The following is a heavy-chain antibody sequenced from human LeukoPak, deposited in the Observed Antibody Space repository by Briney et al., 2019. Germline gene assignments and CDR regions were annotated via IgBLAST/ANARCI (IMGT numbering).Heavy chain of an antibody. D-gene: IGHD5-12*01. J-gene: IGHJ3*02. CDR1: GGTFSSYA. V-gene: IGHV1-69*04. CDR3: ARDESGYDLPDAFDI. Sequence: GASVKVSCKASGGTFSSYAISWVRQAPGQGLEWMGRIIPILGIANYAQKFQGRVTITADKSTSTAYMELSSLRSEDTAVYYCARDESGYDLPDAFDIWGQGTMVNVSS. CDR2: IIPILGIA.